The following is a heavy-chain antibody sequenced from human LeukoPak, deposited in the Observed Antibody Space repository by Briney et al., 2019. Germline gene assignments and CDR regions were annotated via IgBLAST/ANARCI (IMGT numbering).Heavy chain of an antibody. CDR1: GGSISSYY. J-gene: IGHJ4*02. V-gene: IGHV4-4*08. CDR3: AREPRGYFDWLFSIDY. D-gene: IGHD3-9*01. Sequence: SETLSLTCTVSGGSISSYYWSWIRQPPGKGLEWIGRIYTSGSTNYNPSLKSRVTISVDTSKNQFSLKLSSVTAADTAVYYCAREPRGYFDWLFSIDYWGQGTLVTVSS. CDR2: IYTSGST.